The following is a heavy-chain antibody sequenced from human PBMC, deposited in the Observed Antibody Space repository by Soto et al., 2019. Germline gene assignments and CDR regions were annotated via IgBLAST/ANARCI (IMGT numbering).Heavy chain of an antibody. J-gene: IGHJ4*02. D-gene: IGHD2-15*01. Sequence: QVQLVESGGGVVQPGRSLRLSCAASGFTFSSYGMHWVRQAPGKGLEWVAVISYDGSNKYYADSVKGRFTISRDNSKNTLYVQMNGRGGEDTAVYYCAKARLASTGALDSGGQEPLVTVPS. CDR3: AKARLASTGALDS. V-gene: IGHV3-30*18. CDR1: GFTFSSYG. CDR2: ISYDGSNK.